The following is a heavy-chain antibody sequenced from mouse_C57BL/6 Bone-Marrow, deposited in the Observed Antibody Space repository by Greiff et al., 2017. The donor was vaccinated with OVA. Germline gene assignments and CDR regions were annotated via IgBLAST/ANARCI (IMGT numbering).Heavy chain of an antibody. J-gene: IGHJ4*01. Sequence: VQLQQSGPELVKPGASVKISCKASGYTFTDYYMNWVKQSHGKSLEWIGDINPNNGGTSYNQKFKGKATSTVDKSSSTAYMELRSLTSEDSAVYYCARDLGTTVVDAMDYWGQGTSVTVSA. CDR1: GYTFTDYY. CDR3: ARDLGTTVVDAMDY. D-gene: IGHD1-1*01. V-gene: IGHV1-26*01. CDR2: INPNNGGT.